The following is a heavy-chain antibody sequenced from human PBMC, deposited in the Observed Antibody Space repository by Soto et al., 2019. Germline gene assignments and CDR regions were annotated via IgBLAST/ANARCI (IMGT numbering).Heavy chain of an antibody. CDR1: GGSISSYY. CDR3: ARRDGRDSSSWYPDY. D-gene: IGHD6-13*01. CDR2: IYYSGST. V-gene: IGHV4-59*08. Sequence: SETLSLTCTVSGGSISSYYWSWIRQPPGKGLEWIGYIYYSGSTNYNPSLKSRVTISVDTSKNQFSLKLSSVTAADTAVYYCARRDGRDSSSWYPDYWGQGTLVTVS. J-gene: IGHJ4*02.